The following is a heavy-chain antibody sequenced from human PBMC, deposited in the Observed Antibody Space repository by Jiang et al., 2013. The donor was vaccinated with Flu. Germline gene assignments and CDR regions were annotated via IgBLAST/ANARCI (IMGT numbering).Heavy chain of an antibody. D-gene: IGHD3-22*01. Sequence: GLVKPSQTLSLTCAVSGGSISSGGYSWSWIRQPPGKGLEWIGYIYHSGSTYYNPSLKSRVTISVDRSKNQFSLKLSSVTAADTAVYYCARERTMIVDYWGQGTLVTVSS. V-gene: IGHV4-30-2*01. J-gene: IGHJ4*02. CDR1: GGSISSGGYS. CDR3: ARERTMIVDY. CDR2: IYHSGST.